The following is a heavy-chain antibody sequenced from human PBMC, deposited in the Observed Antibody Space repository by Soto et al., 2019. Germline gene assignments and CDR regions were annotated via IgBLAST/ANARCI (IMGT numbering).Heavy chain of an antibody. J-gene: IGHJ5*02. Sequence: VQLVQSGAEVKKPGASVKVSCKASGYTFTHYAMHWVRQAPGQRPEWMGWINGANGDTKYSQKFQGRLTITRNTAATTAYMDLSSLICEDTAIYYCARDPVYDYWSGSNWVEPWGQGTLITVSS. D-gene: IGHD3-3*01. CDR1: GYTFTHYA. CDR2: INGANGDT. CDR3: ARDPVYDYWSGSNWVEP. V-gene: IGHV1-3*01.